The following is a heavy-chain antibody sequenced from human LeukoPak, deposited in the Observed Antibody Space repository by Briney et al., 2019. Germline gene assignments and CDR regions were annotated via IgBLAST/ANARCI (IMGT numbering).Heavy chain of an antibody. J-gene: IGHJ4*02. V-gene: IGHV3-48*02. CDR1: GFTFSTYG. CDR2: ISSSSSNI. Sequence: PGRSLRLSCAASGFTFSTYGMNWVRQAPGKGLEWVSYISSSSSNIQYADSVKGRFTISRDNAKNSLYLQMNSLRDEDTAVYYCARNTPGRVYFDYWGQGTLVTVSS. D-gene: IGHD1-26*01. CDR3: ARNTPGRVYFDY.